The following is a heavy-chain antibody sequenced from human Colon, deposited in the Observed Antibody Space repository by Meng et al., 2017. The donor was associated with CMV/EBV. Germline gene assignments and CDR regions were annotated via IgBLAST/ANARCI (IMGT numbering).Heavy chain of an antibody. D-gene: IGHD3-3*01. V-gene: IGHV4-39*07. CDR1: GAPITSSSYK. J-gene: IGHJ4*02. CDR2: IYFSGTT. Sequence: SETLSLTCTVSGAPITSSSYKWGWIRQPPGKGLEWIGNIYFSGTTDFNPSLESRVIMSVDTSRNQFSLRLHSVTAADTATYYCARESGRFWSGYSNPIHWGQGVMVTVSS. CDR3: ARESGRFWSGYSNPIH.